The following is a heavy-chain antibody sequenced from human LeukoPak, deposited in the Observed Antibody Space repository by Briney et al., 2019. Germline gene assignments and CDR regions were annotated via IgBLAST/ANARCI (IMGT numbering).Heavy chain of an antibody. D-gene: IGHD2-2*01. V-gene: IGHV3-53*01. J-gene: IGHJ4*02. CDR3: ARSPPASPFDY. Sequence: GGSLRLSCAASGFTVSRNYMSWVRQAPGKGLEWVSIIYSGCDTYYGDSVKGRFTISRDISKNTLYLQMNNLRAEDTAFYYCARSPPASPFDYWGQGTLVTASS. CDR2: IYSGCDT. CDR1: GFTVSRNY.